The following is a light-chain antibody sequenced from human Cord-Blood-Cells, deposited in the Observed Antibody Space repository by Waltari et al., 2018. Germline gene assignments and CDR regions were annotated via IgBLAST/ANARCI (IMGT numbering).Light chain of an antibody. CDR3: NSRDSSGKRV. V-gene: IGLV3-19*01. CDR1: SLRSYY. CDR2: GKN. Sequence: SSELTQDPAVSVALGQTVRITCQGDSLRSYYASWYQQKPGQAPVLVIYGKNNRPSGIPVRFSGSSSGNTASLTITGAQAEDEADYYCNSRDSSGKRVFGGGTKLTVL. J-gene: IGLJ2*01.